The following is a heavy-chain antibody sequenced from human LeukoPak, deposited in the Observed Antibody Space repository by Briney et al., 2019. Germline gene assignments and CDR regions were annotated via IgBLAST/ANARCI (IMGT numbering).Heavy chain of an antibody. D-gene: IGHD6-19*01. Sequence: PGGSLRLSCAASVFTFSSYGMHWVRQAPGKGLEYVSAISSNGGSTNYANSVKGRFTISRDNSKNTLYLQMGSLRTEDMAVYYCARVSSGWYGYWGQGTLVTVSS. V-gene: IGHV3-64*01. J-gene: IGHJ1*01. CDR3: ARVSSGWYGY. CDR1: VFTFSSYG. CDR2: ISSNGGST.